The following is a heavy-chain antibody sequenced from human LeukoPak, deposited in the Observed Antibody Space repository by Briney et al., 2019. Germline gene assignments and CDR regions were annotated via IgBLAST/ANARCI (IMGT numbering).Heavy chain of an antibody. CDR2: IYYGGST. CDR1: GGSISSYY. Sequence: SETLSFTCTVSGGSISSYYWSWIRQPPGKGLEWSAYIYYGGSTNYNPSLKSRVTISVDTSKNQFSVKLSSVTAADTAVYYCARGGLENGYHSNDGFDIWGQGTMVTVSS. V-gene: IGHV4-59*08. J-gene: IGHJ3*02. D-gene: IGHD3-22*01. CDR3: ARGGLENGYHSNDGFDI.